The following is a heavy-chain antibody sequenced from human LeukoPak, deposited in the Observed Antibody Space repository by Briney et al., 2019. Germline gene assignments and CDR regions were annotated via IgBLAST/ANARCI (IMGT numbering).Heavy chain of an antibody. CDR2: ISWNSGSI. CDR1: GFTFDDYA. V-gene: IGHV3-9*03. D-gene: IGHD1-26*01. Sequence: GGSLRLSCAASGFTFDDYAMHWVRQAPGKGLEWVSGISWNSGSIGYADSVKGRFTISRDNAENSLYLQMNSLRAEDMALYYCAKADSRTSSGSYDYWGQGTLVTVSS. J-gene: IGHJ4*02. CDR3: AKADSRTSSGSYDY.